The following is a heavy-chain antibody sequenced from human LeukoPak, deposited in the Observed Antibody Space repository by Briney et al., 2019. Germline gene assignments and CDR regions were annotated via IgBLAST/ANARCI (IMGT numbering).Heavy chain of an antibody. V-gene: IGHV4-39*01. CDR3: ARRLYCSSTSCYKWPGWFDP. CDR2: IYYSGST. D-gene: IGHD2-2*02. Sequence: PSETLSLTCTVSGGSISSSSYYWGWIRQPPGKGLEWIGSIYYSGSTYHNPSLKSRVTISVDTSKNQFSLKLSSVTAADTAVYYCARRLYCSSTSCYKWPGWFDPWGQGTLVTVSS. CDR1: GGSISSSSYY. J-gene: IGHJ5*02.